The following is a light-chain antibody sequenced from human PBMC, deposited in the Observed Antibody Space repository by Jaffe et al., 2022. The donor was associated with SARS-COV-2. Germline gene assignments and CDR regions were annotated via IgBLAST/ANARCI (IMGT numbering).Light chain of an antibody. V-gene: IGKV2-28*01. CDR2: LGS. J-gene: IGKJ1*01. CDR1: QSLLHSDGYNY. Sequence: DIVMTQSPLSLPVTPGEPASISCRSSQSLLHSDGYNYLDWYLQKPGQSPHLLIYLGSHRASGVPDRFSGSGSGTDFTLKISRVEAEDVGVYYCMQALQTPWTFGQGTRVEIK. CDR3: MQALQTPWT.